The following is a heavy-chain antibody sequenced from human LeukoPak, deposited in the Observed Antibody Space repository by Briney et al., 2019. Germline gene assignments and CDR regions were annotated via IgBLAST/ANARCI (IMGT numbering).Heavy chain of an antibody. J-gene: IGHJ6*03. Sequence: SETLSLTCAVYGGSFSGYYWSWIRQPPREGLEWIGEINHSGSTNYNPSLKSRVTISVDTSKNQFSLKLSSVTAADTAVYYCARDTGYYYYYYMDVWGKGTTVTVSS. D-gene: IGHD2-8*02. CDR2: INHSGST. V-gene: IGHV4-34*01. CDR1: GGSFSGYY. CDR3: ARDTGYYYYYYMDV.